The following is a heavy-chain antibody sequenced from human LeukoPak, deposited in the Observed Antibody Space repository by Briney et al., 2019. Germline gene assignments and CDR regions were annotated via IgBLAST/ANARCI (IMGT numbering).Heavy chain of an antibody. Sequence: ASVKVSCKASGGTFSSYAISWVRQAPGQGLEWMGGIIPILDTANYAQKFQGRVTITGDKSTSTAYMELSSLRSEDTAVYYCARSSRTYYYYYMDVWGKGTTVTVSS. J-gene: IGHJ6*03. V-gene: IGHV1-69*06. CDR3: ARSSRTYYYYYMDV. CDR2: IIPILDTA. D-gene: IGHD3/OR15-3a*01. CDR1: GGTFSSYA.